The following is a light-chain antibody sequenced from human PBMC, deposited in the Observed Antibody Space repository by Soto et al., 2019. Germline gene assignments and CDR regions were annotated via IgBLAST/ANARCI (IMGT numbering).Light chain of an antibody. J-gene: IGLJ1*01. CDR2: SND. Sequence: QSVLTQPPSASATPGQRVTISCSGSSSNIGSNSVNWYQQLPGTAPKRLIYSNDQRPSGVPDRFSGSKSGTSASLAISGLRSEDEGDYYCAAWDDSLNGFHVFGTGTKVTVL. CDR3: AAWDDSLNGFHV. V-gene: IGLV1-44*01. CDR1: SSNIGSNS.